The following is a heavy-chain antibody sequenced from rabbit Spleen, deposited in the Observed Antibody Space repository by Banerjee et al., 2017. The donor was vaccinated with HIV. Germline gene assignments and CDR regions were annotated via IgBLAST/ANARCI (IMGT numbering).Heavy chain of an antibody. CDR1: GVSFSSNNY. J-gene: IGHJ6*01. Sequence: QSLEESGGDLVKPGASLTLTCTASGVSFSSNNYMCWVRQAPGKGLEWIACMDTGSSGFTYSATWAKGRFTISKTSSTTVTLQMTSLTAADTATYFCARDTASSFSSYGMDLWGPGTLVTVS. D-gene: IGHD8-1*01. V-gene: IGHV1S40*01. CDR3: ARDTASSFSSYGMDL. CDR2: MDTGSSGFT.